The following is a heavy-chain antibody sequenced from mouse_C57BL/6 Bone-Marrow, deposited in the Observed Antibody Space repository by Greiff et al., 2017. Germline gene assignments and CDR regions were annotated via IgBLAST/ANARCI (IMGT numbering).Heavy chain of an antibody. V-gene: IGHV5-16*01. Sequence: VHLVESEGGLVQPGSSMKLSCTASGFTFSDYYMAWVRQVPEKGLEWVANINYDGSSTYYLDSLKSRFIISRDNAKNILYLQMSSLKSEDTATYYCAREGGRLWYFDVWGTGTTVTVSS. J-gene: IGHJ1*03. D-gene: IGHD3-3*01. CDR3: AREGGRLWYFDV. CDR2: INYDGSST. CDR1: GFTFSDYY.